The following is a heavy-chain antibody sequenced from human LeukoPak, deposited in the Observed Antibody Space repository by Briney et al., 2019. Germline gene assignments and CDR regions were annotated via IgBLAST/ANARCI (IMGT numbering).Heavy chain of an antibody. CDR2: INPSGGST. CDR3: ARDQDWNYAFDI. Sequence: ASVKVSCKASGYTLTSYFIHWVRQTPGQGLEWMGIINPSGGSTSYAQKFQGRVTMTRDTFTSTVYMELSSLRSEDTAVYYCARDQDWNYAFDIWGQGTMVTVSS. V-gene: IGHV1-46*01. J-gene: IGHJ3*02. CDR1: GYTLTSYF. D-gene: IGHD1-7*01.